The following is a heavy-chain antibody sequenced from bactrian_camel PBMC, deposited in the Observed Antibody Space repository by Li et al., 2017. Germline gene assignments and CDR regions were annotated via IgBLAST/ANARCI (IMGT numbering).Heavy chain of an antibody. Sequence: VQLVESGGGLVQPGGSLRLSCAASGFTFSNYAMNRVRQAPGKGLEWVSAINSGGGVTYYADSVKGRFTISRDNAKNTLYLQLNSLKTEDTAMYYCAKDRGRLDYELGTTSDYWGQGTQVTVS. V-gene: IGHV3S31*01. CDR1: GFTFSNYA. D-gene: IGHD5*01. J-gene: IGHJ4*01. CDR3: AKDRGRLDYELGTTSDY. CDR2: INSGGGVT.